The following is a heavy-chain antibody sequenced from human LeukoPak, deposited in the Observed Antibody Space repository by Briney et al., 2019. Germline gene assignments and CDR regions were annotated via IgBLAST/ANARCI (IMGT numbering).Heavy chain of an antibody. Sequence: GGSLRLSCAASGFTFSSYGMHWVRPASGKGRGWVAFIRYDGSAKYYVDSVKGRFTISRDNSKTTLHLQMNRLRAEDTAVYYCAKDTTTVTSQGDYWGQGTLVTVCS. CDR3: AKDTTTVTSQGDY. D-gene: IGHD4-17*01. CDR1: GFTFSSYG. J-gene: IGHJ4*02. V-gene: IGHV3-30*02. CDR2: IRYDGSAK.